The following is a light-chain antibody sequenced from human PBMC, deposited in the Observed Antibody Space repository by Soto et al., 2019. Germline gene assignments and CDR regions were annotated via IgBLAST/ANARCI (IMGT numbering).Light chain of an antibody. Sequence: QSALTQPASVSGSPGQSITISCTGTSSDVGGYNFVSWYQQHPGKVPKLMIFDVNRRPSGVSDRFSGSKSGNTASLTISGLQAEDEGDYYCCSYTSSRTHVFGSGTNLTVL. CDR2: DVN. CDR3: CSYTSSRTHV. CDR1: SSDVGGYNF. J-gene: IGLJ1*01. V-gene: IGLV2-14*03.